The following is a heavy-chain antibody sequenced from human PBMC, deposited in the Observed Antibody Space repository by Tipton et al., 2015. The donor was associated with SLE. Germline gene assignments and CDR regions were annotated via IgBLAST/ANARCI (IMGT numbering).Heavy chain of an antibody. CDR1: GVPLSSAIFY. J-gene: IGHJ4*02. Sequence: TLSLTCSVSGVPLSSAIFYWTWIRQTAGKGLEWIGRIHTSGKTTYNPSLRSRVTISQDTSKNQFSLNLNSVTAADTAVYYCARGPFWSGSWDYWGQGTLVTVSS. D-gene: IGHD3-3*01. CDR3: ARGPFWSGSWDY. CDR2: IHTSGKT. V-gene: IGHV4-61*02.